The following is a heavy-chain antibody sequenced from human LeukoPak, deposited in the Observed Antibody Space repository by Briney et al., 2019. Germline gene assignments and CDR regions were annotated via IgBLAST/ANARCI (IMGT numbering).Heavy chain of an antibody. Sequence: SETLSLTCAVSGGSISSGGYSWSWIRQPPGKGLGWIGYIYHSGSTNYNPSLKSRVTISVDTSKNQFSLKLSSVTAADTAVYYCARSAGRDIVLMVYATNYYGMDVWGQGTTVTVSS. CDR3: ARSAGRDIVLMVYATNYYGMDV. V-gene: IGHV4-30-2*01. CDR2: IYHSGST. D-gene: IGHD2-8*01. J-gene: IGHJ6*02. CDR1: GGSISSGGYS.